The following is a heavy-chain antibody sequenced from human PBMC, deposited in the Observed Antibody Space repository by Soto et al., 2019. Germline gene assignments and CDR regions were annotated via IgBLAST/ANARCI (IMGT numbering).Heavy chain of an antibody. J-gene: IGHJ6*03. CDR2: INAGNGNT. Sequence: ASVKVSCKASGYTFTSYAMHWVRQAPGQRLEWMGWINAGNGNTKYSQKFQGRVTITRDTSASTAYMELSSLRSEDTAVYYCARGMSGYDRLYYYYYMDVWGKGTTVTVSS. V-gene: IGHV1-3*01. CDR3: ARGMSGYDRLYYYYYMDV. D-gene: IGHD5-12*01. CDR1: GYTFTSYA.